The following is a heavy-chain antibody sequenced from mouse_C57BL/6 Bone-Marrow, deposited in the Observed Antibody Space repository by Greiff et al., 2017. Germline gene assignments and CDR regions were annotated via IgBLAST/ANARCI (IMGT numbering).Heavy chain of an antibody. CDR1: GFNIKNTY. V-gene: IGHV14-3*01. J-gene: IGHJ3*01. D-gene: IGHD3-2*02. CDR3: ARSPGSSGYLAWFAY. CDR2: IDPANGNT. Sequence: VQLQQSVAELVRPGASVKLSCTASGFNIKNTYMHWVKQRPEQGLEWIGRIDPANGNTKYAPKFQGKATITADTSSNTAYLQLSSLTSEDTAIYYCARSPGSSGYLAWFAYWGQGTLVTVSA.